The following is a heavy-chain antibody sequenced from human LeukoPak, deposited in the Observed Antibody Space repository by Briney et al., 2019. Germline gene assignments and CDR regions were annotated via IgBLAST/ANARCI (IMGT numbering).Heavy chain of an antibody. V-gene: IGHV3-23*01. CDR1: GFTFSSYA. J-gene: IGHJ4*02. Sequence: GGSLRLSCAASGFTFSSYAMSWVRQAPGKGLEWVSAISGSGGSTYYADSVKGRFTISRDNSKNTLYLQMNSLRAEDTAIYYRAKRGGYCSGGSCYRPYYFDYWGQGTLVTVSS. D-gene: IGHD2-15*01. CDR3: AKRGGYCSGGSCYRPYYFDY. CDR2: ISGSGGST.